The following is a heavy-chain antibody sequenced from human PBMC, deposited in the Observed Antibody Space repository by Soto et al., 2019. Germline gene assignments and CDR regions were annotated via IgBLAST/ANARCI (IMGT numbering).Heavy chain of an antibody. CDR3: STSVYYSTTRCYYYYGLDA. Sequence: QVQLVQSGAEVKKPGSSVKVSCKVSGGTFSSHSINWVRQAPGQGPEWMGGIIPIFGTGNYAQKFQGRVTITADESTNTAYMELSSLTSEDTALYYCSTSVYYSTTRCYYYYGLDAWGQGTTVIVSS. D-gene: IGHD2-2*01. CDR1: GGTFSSHS. V-gene: IGHV1-69*01. J-gene: IGHJ6*02. CDR2: IIPIFGTG.